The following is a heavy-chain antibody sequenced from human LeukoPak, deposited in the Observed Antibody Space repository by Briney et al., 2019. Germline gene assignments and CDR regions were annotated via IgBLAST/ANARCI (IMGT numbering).Heavy chain of an antibody. CDR1: GGSFSGYY. D-gene: IGHD6-13*01. J-gene: IGHJ5*02. CDR3: ARGGIPIAAAGTPNWFDP. CDR2: INHSGST. V-gene: IGHV4-34*01. Sequence: SETLSLTCAVYGGSFSGYYWSWIRQPPGKGLEWIGEINHSGSTNYSPSLKSRVTISVDTSKNQFSLKLSSVTAADTAVYYCARGGIPIAAAGTPNWFDPWGQGTLVTVSS.